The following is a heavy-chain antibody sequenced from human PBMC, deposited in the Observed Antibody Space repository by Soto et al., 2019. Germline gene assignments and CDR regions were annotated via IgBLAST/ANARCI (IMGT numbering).Heavy chain of an antibody. D-gene: IGHD2-21*02. J-gene: IGHJ6*02. CDR1: GFTVSSNY. CDR2: IYSGGST. CDR3: ASVGGLVTRTAYGMDV. V-gene: IGHV3-53*01. Sequence: GGSLRLSCAASGFTVSSNYMSWVRQAPGKGLEWVSVIYSGGSTYSADSVKGRFTISRDNSKNTLYLQMNSLRAEDTAVYYCASVGGLVTRTAYGMDVSGQGPTVTVSS.